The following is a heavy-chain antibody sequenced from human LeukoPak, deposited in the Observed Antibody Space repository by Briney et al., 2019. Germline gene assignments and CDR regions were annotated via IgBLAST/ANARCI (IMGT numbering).Heavy chain of an antibody. Sequence: GGSLRLSCAASGFTFSSYWMSWVRQAPGKGLEWVANIKQDGSEKYYVDSVKGRFTISRDSAKNSLYLQMNSLRAEDTAVYYCAKGSESYPGKGLDYWGQGTLVTVSS. V-gene: IGHV3-7*01. CDR3: AKGSESYPGKGLDY. CDR2: IKQDGSEK. J-gene: IGHJ4*02. D-gene: IGHD1-26*01. CDR1: GFTFSSYW.